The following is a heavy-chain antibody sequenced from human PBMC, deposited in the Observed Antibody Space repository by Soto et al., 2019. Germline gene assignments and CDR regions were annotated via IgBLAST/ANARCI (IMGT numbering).Heavy chain of an antibody. CDR2: IYWDDDK. D-gene: IGHD6-13*01. V-gene: IGHV2-5*02. J-gene: IGHJ5*02. CDR3: AHKDRSSWYNWFDP. Sequence: QITLKESGPTLVKPTQTLTLTCTFSGFSLSTSGVGVGWIRQPPGKALEWLALIYWDDDKRYSPSLKSRLTITKDTYKNQVVLTMTNMDPVDTATYYCAHKDRSSWYNWFDPWGQGTLVTVSS. CDR1: GFSLSTSGVG.